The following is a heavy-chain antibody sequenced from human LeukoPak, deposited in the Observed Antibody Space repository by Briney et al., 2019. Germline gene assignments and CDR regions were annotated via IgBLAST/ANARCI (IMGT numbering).Heavy chain of an antibody. CDR1: GGSISSSSYY. D-gene: IGHD3-10*01. CDR3: ASTPQYYYGSGSYSGWFDP. Sequence: SETLSLTCTVSGGSISSSSYYWGWIRHPPGKGLEWIGSIYYSGSTYYNPSLKSRVTISVDTSKNQFSLKLSSVTAADMAVYYCASTPQYYYGSGSYSGWFDPWGQGTLVTVSS. V-gene: IGHV4-39*01. J-gene: IGHJ5*02. CDR2: IYYSGST.